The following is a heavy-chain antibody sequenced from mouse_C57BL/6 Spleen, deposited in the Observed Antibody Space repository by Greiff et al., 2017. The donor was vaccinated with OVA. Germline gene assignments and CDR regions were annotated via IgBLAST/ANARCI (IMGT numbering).Heavy chain of an antibody. Sequence: VQLQQSGAELVKPGASVKMSCKASGYTFTSYWITWVKQRPGQGLEWIGDIYPGSGSTNYNEKFKSKATLTVDTSSSTAYMQLSSLTSEDSAVYYCARSGANWDGFAYWGQGTLVTVSA. CDR2: IYPGSGST. D-gene: IGHD4-1*01. V-gene: IGHV1-55*01. CDR3: ARSGANWDGFAY. CDR1: GYTFTSYW. J-gene: IGHJ3*01.